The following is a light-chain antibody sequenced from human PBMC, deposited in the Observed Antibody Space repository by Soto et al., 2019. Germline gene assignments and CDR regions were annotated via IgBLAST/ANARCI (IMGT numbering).Light chain of an antibody. V-gene: IGKV3-15*01. CDR2: DTS. Sequence: MSQSPSTRCVSPGEIATLSCRASQGIGDTLAWYQHKPGQTPRLLIYDTSTRATGVPTRFSGSRSGAEFTLTINSLQSEDFAVYYCQPYNNWPLTFGGGTKVDIK. CDR1: QGIGDT. J-gene: IGKJ4*01. CDR3: QPYNNWPLT.